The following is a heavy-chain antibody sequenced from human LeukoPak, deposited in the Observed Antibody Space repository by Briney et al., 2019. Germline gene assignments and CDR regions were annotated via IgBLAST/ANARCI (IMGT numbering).Heavy chain of an antibody. V-gene: IGHV4-59*08. CDR1: GGSISSYY. CDR2: IYYGGST. D-gene: IGHD3-10*01. J-gene: IGHJ6*02. Sequence: SETLSLTCTVSGGSISSYYWSWIRQPPGKGLEWIGYIYYGGSTNYNPSLKSRVTISVDTSKNQFSLKLSSVTAADAAVYYCARHKVVRGFPYYYGMDVWGQGTTVTVSS. CDR3: ARHKVVRGFPYYYGMDV.